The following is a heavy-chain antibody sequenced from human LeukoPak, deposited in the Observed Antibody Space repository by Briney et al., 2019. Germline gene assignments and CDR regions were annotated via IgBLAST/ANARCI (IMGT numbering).Heavy chain of an antibody. CDR1: GFTFETYG. V-gene: IGHV3-23*01. CDR3: ARELVSLGTGYFDL. J-gene: IGHJ2*01. CDR2: ITGSSTWT. Sequence: AGGSLRLSCEASGFTFETYGMTWVRQAPGRGLEWVSGITGSSTWTYYADSVRGRFTISRDNSKNTLHLQMNNLTADDTAIYYCARELVSLGTGYFDLWGRGTLVTVSS. D-gene: IGHD7-27*01.